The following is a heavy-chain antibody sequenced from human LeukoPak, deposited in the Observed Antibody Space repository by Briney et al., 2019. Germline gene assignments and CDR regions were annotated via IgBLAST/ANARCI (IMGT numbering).Heavy chain of an antibody. Sequence: PSETLSLTCTVSGGSISSGDYYWSWIRQPPGKGLEWIGYIYYSGSTYYNPSLKSRVTISVDTSKNQFSLKLSSVTAADTAVYYCARRKWIQLWSHQRATTWFDPWGQGTLVTVSS. J-gene: IGHJ5*02. V-gene: IGHV4-30-4*01. D-gene: IGHD5-18*01. CDR2: IYYSGST. CDR1: GGSISSGDYY. CDR3: ARRKWIQLWSHQRATTWFDP.